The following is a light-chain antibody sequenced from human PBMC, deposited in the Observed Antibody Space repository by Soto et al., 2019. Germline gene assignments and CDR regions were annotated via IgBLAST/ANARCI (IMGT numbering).Light chain of an antibody. Sequence: EIVMTQSPATLSLSPGERATLSCRASQSVSSNVAWYQQIPGQTPRLLIYGASTRATGIPVRFSGSGSGTEFTLTISSLQSEDFAVYYCHQYDDGPYTVGQGTKV. J-gene: IGKJ2*01. CDR2: GAS. V-gene: IGKV3-15*01. CDR3: HQYDDGPYT. CDR1: QSVSSN.